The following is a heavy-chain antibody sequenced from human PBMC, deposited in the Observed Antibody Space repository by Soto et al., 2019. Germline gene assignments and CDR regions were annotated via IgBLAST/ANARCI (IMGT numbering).Heavy chain of an antibody. CDR1: GDSVSSNSAG. CDR2: THYRSKWYY. V-gene: IGHV6-1*01. CDR3: ARGEQYSGRIFDY. Sequence: SQTLSLTCAITGDSVSSNSAGWSWVRQSPSRGLEWLGRTHYRSKWYYEYAVSVRGRITINPDTSKNQYSLQLNSVTPEDTAVYFCARGEQYSGRIFDYWGQGTLLTVSS. J-gene: IGHJ4*01. D-gene: IGHD1-26*01.